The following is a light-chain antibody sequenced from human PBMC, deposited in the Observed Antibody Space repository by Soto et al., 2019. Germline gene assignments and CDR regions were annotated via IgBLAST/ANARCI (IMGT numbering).Light chain of an antibody. CDR3: SSYTISSIPVL. J-gene: IGLJ2*01. V-gene: IGLV2-14*03. Sequence: QSVLTQPASVSGSPGQSITISCTGTSSDIGGYNSVSWYQQHPGKAPKLMIYDVSNRPSGVSNRFSGSKSGNTASLTISGLQAEDEADYYCSSYTISSIPVLFGGGTKLTVL. CDR1: SSDIGGYNS. CDR2: DVS.